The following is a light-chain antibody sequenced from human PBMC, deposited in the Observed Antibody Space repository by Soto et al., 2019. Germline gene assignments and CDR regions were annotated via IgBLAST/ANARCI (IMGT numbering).Light chain of an antibody. Sequence: DIPMTQSPSSLSASVGDRVNITCRPSQSISTYLNWYQQKPGKAPKLLIFGATSLQSGVPSRFSGSGSGTDFTLSISSLQPEDFATYYCQQSYSNLGTFGQGTKLEIK. CDR1: QSISTY. CDR2: GAT. J-gene: IGKJ2*01. CDR3: QQSYSNLGT. V-gene: IGKV1-39*01.